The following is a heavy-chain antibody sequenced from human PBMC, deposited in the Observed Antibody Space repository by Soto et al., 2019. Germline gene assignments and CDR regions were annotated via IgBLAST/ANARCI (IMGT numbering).Heavy chain of an antibody. CDR3: ARDHYDSSGYYYFDY. CDR1: GGTFSSYA. V-gene: IGHV1-69*13. Sequence: ASVKVSCKASGGTFSSYAISWVRQAPGQGLEWMGGIIPIFGTANYAQKFQGRVTITADESTSTAYMELSSLRSEDTAVYYCARDHYDSSGYYYFDYWGQGTLVTSPQ. J-gene: IGHJ4*02. D-gene: IGHD3-22*01. CDR2: IIPIFGTA.